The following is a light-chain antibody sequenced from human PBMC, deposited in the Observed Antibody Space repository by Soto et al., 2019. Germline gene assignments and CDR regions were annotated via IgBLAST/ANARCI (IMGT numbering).Light chain of an antibody. CDR2: AAS. Sequence: EILLTQSPATLSLSPGERATLSCRARQSVSRDLAWYQQKPVHAPRLLIYAASNRATGTPARFSGSGSGTDFTLTISSLEPEDVAVYYCQQRRNWPPRLTFGPGTKVDIK. V-gene: IGKV3-11*01. CDR3: QQRRNWPPRLT. CDR1: QSVSRD. J-gene: IGKJ3*01.